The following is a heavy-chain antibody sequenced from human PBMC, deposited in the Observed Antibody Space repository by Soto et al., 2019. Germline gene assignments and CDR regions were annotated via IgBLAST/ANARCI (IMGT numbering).Heavy chain of an antibody. CDR3: ARGEQWLVLAEPTQDAFDI. CDR1: GGTFSSYA. D-gene: IGHD6-19*01. CDR2: IIPIFGTA. J-gene: IGHJ3*02. V-gene: IGHV1-69*05. Sequence: SVKVSCKASGGTFSSYAISWVRQAPGQGLEWMGGIIPIFGTANYAQKFQGRVTMTRDTPISTAYMELSRLRSDDTAVYYCARGEQWLVLAEPTQDAFDIWGQGTMVTVSS.